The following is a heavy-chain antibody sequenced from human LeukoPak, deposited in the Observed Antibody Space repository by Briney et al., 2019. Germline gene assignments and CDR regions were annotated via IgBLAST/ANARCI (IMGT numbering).Heavy chain of an antibody. CDR1: GFSFSSYW. V-gene: IGHV3-7*03. D-gene: IGHD7-27*01. J-gene: IGHJ4*02. CDR3: ARRNWGTESLESYSFDY. CDR2: IKQDGSEK. Sequence: GGSLRLSCVASGFSFSSYWMSWVRQAPGKGLEWVANIKQDGSEKFYVESVKGRFTISRDNSKNMLYLQMNSLRAEDTAIYYCARRNWGTESLESYSFDYWGQGTLVTVSS.